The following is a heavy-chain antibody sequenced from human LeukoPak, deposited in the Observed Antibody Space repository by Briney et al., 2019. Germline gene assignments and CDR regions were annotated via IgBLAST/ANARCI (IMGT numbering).Heavy chain of an antibody. CDR2: INSDGSST. V-gene: IGHV3-74*01. CDR1: GFTFSNYW. J-gene: IGHJ4*02. CDR3: KEVDF. Sequence: GGSLRLSCEASGFTFSNYWMHWVRQAPGKGLVWVSRINSDGSSTTYADSVKGRFTISRDNSKNTLYLQMNSLRAGDTAVYYCKEVDFWGQGTLVTVSS.